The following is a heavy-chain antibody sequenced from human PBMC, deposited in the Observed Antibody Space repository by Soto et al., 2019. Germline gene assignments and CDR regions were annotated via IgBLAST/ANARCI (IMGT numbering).Heavy chain of an antibody. J-gene: IGHJ4*02. CDR1: DYSINSNYY. CDR2: IHHSGTT. V-gene: IGHV4-38-2*01. Sequence: LSLTCDVSDYSINSNYYWLWIRQPPGKGLEWIGAIHHSGTTYYTPSLKSRVTISMDTSKNHFSLKLTSMTAKDTAMYYCARGLYGGNIDYSGQGTPVPVS. D-gene: IGHD2-15*01. CDR3: ARGLYGGNIDY.